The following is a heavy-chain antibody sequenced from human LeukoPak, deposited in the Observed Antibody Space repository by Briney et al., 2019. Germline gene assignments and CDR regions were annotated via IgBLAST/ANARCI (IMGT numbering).Heavy chain of an antibody. V-gene: IGHV1-2*02. D-gene: IGHD3-10*01. CDR3: ARYYGSGQREIFDI. CDR1: AYTFTNSF. CDR2: INPNSGGT. J-gene: IGHJ3*02. Sequence: ASVKVSCKASAYTFTNSFIHWVRQAPGQGLEWMGWINPNSGGTNNAQKFQGRVTMTGDTSIRTAYMELRRLRSHDTAVYYCARYYGSGQREIFDIWGQGTRVTVSS.